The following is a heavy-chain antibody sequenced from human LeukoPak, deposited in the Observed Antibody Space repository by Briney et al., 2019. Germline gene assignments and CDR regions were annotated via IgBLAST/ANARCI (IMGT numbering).Heavy chain of an antibody. CDR3: ARSPFSGYDDAFDI. J-gene: IGHJ3*02. D-gene: IGHD5-12*01. CDR1: GYTFTYRY. V-gene: IGHV1-45*02. CDR2: ITPVNANT. Sequence: GASVKVSCKASGYTFTYRYLHWVRQAPGQALEWMGWITPVNANTNYAQHFQDRVTITRDRSRSTVYMEMSSLTSEDTAMYYCARSPFSGYDDAFDIWGQGTMVTVSS.